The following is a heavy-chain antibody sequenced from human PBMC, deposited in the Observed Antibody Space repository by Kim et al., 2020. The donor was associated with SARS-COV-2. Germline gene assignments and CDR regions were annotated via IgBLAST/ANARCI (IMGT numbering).Heavy chain of an antibody. Sequence: ASVKVSCKASGYTFTSYAMNWVRQAPGQGLEWMGWINTNTGNPTYAQGFTGRFVFSLDTSVSTAYLQICSLKAEDTAVYYCARGLAVAGRRPNPVGYWGQGTLVTVSS. CDR1: GYTFTSYA. J-gene: IGHJ4*02. V-gene: IGHV7-4-1*01. CDR3: ARGLAVAGRRPNPVGY. D-gene: IGHD6-19*01. CDR2: INTNTGNP.